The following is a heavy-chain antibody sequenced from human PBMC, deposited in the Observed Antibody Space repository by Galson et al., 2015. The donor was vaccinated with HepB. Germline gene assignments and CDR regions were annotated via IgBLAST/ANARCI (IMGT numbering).Heavy chain of an antibody. CDR3: ARQPNSGWTKASWYFDL. Sequence: TFSSYWMSWVRQPPGKGLEWIGSIYYSGSTYYNPSLKSRVTISADTSNNQFSLKLTSVTATDTAVYYCARQPNSGWTKASWYFDLWGRGTQVTVSS. V-gene: IGHV4-39*01. CDR1: TFSSYW. CDR2: IYYSGST. J-gene: IGHJ2*01. D-gene: IGHD6-19*01.